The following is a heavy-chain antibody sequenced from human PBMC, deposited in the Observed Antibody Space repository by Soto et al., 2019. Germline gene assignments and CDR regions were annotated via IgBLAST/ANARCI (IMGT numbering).Heavy chain of an antibody. J-gene: IGHJ6*02. CDR2: IYYSGST. CDR3: ARIGYSSSWYVRYFGMDV. V-gene: IGHV4-39*01. D-gene: IGHD6-13*01. CDR1: GGSISSSSYY. Sequence: SETLSLTCTVSGGSISSSSYYWGWSRQPPGQGLEWIGSIYYSGSTYYNSSLKSRVTISVDTSKNQFSLKLSSVTAADTAVYYRARIGYSSSWYVRYFGMDVWGQGTTVTVS.